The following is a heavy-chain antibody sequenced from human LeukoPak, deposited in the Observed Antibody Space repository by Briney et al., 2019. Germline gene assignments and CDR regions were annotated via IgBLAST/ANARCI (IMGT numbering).Heavy chain of an antibody. CDR1: GDSVSSNTAA. V-gene: IGHV6-1*01. D-gene: IGHD3-16*01. CDR3: ARDPSDDQGLDC. CDR2: TYYRSQWSY. Sequence: SQTLSLTCAIFGDSVSSNTAAWYWIRQSPSRGLEWLGRTYYRSQWSYQYAESARSRITINVDTSKNQFSLQLNSVTPEDTAVYYCARDPSDDQGLDCWGQGTLVTVSS. J-gene: IGHJ4*02.